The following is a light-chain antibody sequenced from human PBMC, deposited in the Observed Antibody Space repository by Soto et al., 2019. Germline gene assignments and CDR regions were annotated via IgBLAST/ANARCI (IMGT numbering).Light chain of an antibody. Sequence: EIVMTQSPVTLSVSPGERATLSCRASQSVSSSLAWYQHKPGQALRLLMYGASTRATGIPARFSGSGSGTEFTLTISSLQSEDFAVYYCQQYNNWPRTFGQGTKVDIK. V-gene: IGKV3-15*01. CDR3: QQYNNWPRT. CDR2: GAS. CDR1: QSVSSS. J-gene: IGKJ1*01.